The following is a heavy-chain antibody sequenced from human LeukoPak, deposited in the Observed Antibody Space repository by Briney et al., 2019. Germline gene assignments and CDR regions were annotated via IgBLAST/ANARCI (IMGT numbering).Heavy chain of an antibody. CDR2: INPNSGGT. Sequence: ASVKVSCKASGYTFTGYYMHWVRQAPGQGLEWMGWINPNSGGTNYAQKFQGRVTMTSDTSISTAYMELSRLRSDDTAVYYCARDWDSSSWGALDYWGQGTLVTVSS. CDR1: GYTFTGYY. V-gene: IGHV1-2*02. J-gene: IGHJ4*02. CDR3: ARDWDSSSWGALDY. D-gene: IGHD6-13*01.